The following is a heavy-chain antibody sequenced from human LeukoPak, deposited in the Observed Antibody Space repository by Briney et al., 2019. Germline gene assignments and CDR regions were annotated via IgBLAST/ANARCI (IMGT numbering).Heavy chain of an antibody. CDR3: ARKSASGNYPLDY. CDR1: GFNFGSYS. Sequence: GGSLRLSCAASGFNFGSYSMTWVRQAPGKGLEWVSVMSADSATTFYADSVKGRFTISRDNAKNTVFLQMSSLRAEDTALYYCARKSASGNYPLDYWGRGTLVTVSS. V-gene: IGHV3-23*01. CDR2: MSADSATT. J-gene: IGHJ4*02. D-gene: IGHD3-10*01.